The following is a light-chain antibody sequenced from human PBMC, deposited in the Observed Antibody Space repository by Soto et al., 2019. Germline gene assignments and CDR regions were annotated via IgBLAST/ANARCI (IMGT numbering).Light chain of an antibody. Sequence: DIQLTQSPSSLSASVGDRVTITCRASQNINTFLNWYQQRPGEAPKLLIYLAPNLQSGVPSRFSGSGSGTDFTLTISSLQPEDFATYFCQQTSSVPRTFGQGTKLEVK. CDR2: LAP. V-gene: IGKV1-39*01. CDR3: QQTSSVPRT. CDR1: QNINTF. J-gene: IGKJ2*01.